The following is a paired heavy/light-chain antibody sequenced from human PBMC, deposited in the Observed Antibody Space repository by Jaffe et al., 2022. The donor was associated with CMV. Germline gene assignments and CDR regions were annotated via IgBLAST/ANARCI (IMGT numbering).Light chain of an antibody. CDR2: EVS. Sequence: QSALTQPPSASGSPGQSVTISCTGASSDVGGYNYVSWYQQHPGKAPKLIIYEVSKRPSGVPDRFSGSKSGNTASLTVSGLQAEDEADYYCSSYAGSNNYVFGTGTKVTVL. CDR1: SSDVGGYNY. V-gene: IGLV2-8*01. J-gene: IGLJ1*01. CDR3: SSYAGSNNYV.
Heavy chain of an antibody. V-gene: IGHV3-66*01. CDR2: IYAGGGT. Sequence: EVQLVESGGGLVQPGGSLRLSCAASGFTVNSEYMNWVRQAPGRGLEWVSVIYAGGGTYYADSVKGRFTISRDNSKNTVYLQMNSLRAEDTAVYYCTRDFPWNHGCFDPWGQGTLVTVSS. J-gene: IGHJ5*02. CDR3: TRDFPWNHGCFDP. D-gene: IGHD1-1*01. CDR1: GFTVNSEY.